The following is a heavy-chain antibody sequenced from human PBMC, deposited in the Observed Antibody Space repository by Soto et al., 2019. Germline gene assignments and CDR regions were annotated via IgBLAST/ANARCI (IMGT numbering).Heavy chain of an antibody. J-gene: IGHJ4*02. CDR2: VYYSGST. Sequence: QVQLQESGPGLVKPSETLSLTCTDSGGSISGYYWSWIRQPPGKGLEWIGYVYYSGSTNYNPSLKSRVTISVDTSKNQFSLELNSVTAADTAVYYCARGRQWLDDWGQGTLVTVSS. CDR1: GGSISGYY. V-gene: IGHV4-59*01. CDR3: ARGRQWLDD. D-gene: IGHD6-19*01.